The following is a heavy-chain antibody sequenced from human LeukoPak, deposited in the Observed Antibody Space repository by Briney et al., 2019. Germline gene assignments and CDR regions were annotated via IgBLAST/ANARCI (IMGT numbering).Heavy chain of an antibody. J-gene: IGHJ4*02. D-gene: IGHD3-3*01. CDR3: ARDQYDTWSRRGNFDS. V-gene: IGHV3-7*03. CDR2: IKLDGSEK. Sequence: GGSLRLFCAASGFTFTSYWMHWVRQAPGKGLEWVANIKLDGSEKNYVDSVKGRFTISRDNTKNSLYLQMNSLRVEDTAVFYCARDQYDTWSRRGNFDSWGQGTLVIVSS. CDR1: GFTFTSYW.